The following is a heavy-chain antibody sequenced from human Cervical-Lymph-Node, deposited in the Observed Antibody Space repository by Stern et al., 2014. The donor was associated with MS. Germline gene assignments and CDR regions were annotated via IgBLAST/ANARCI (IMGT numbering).Heavy chain of an antibody. CDR3: TREMAARRFDP. D-gene: IGHD6-6*01. J-gene: IGHJ5*02. CDR2: IYAGSIT. Sequence: EVQLLESGGGLAQPGGSLRLSCAASGLTVSSHYMTWVRQAPGKGLEWVSLIYAGSITHYADSVKGRFTISRDNSENILYLQMNSLRVEDTAVYYCTREMAARRFDPWGQGTLVIVSS. CDR1: GLTVSSHY. V-gene: IGHV3-66*01.